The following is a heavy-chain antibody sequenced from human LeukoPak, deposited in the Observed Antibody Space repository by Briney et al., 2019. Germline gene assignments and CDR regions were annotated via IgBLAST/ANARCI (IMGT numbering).Heavy chain of an antibody. V-gene: IGHV3-74*01. D-gene: IGHD1-14*01. Sequence: GGSLRLSCAASGFTFSSSWMHWVRQAPGKGLVWVSRINGDGSSTSYADSVKGRFTISRDNAKDTLYLQMNSLRAEDTAVYYCATVVQGIAYWGQGILVTVSS. CDR2: INGDGSST. CDR3: ATVVQGIAY. J-gene: IGHJ4*02. CDR1: GFTFSSSW.